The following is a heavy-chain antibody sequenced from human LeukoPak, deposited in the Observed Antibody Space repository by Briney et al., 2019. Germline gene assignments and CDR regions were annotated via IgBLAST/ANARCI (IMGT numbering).Heavy chain of an antibody. CDR2: INHSGST. D-gene: IGHD3-22*01. J-gene: IGHJ5*02. Sequence: SETLSLTCAVYGGSFSGYYWSWILQPPGKGLEWMGEINHSGSTNYNPSLRRRVTISVEQSKTQFSLTLSSLAPAAPAVYYCARGIGSGYYPSWFDPWGQGTLVTVSS. CDR3: ARGIGSGYYPSWFDP. V-gene: IGHV4-34*01. CDR1: GGSFSGYY.